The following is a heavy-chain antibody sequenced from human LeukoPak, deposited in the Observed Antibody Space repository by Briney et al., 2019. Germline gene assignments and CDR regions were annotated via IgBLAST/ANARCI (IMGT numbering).Heavy chain of an antibody. D-gene: IGHD1-26*01. CDR2: IYSGGST. CDR3: ARGGSYLSAFDI. V-gene: IGHV3-53*01. J-gene: IGHJ3*02. CDR1: GFTVSSNY. Sequence: GGSLRLSCAASGFTVSSNYMSWVRQAPGKGLEWVSIIYSGGSTFYADSVKGRFTISRDNSKNTLYLQMNSLRAGDTAVYYCARGGSYLSAFDIWGQGTMVTVSS.